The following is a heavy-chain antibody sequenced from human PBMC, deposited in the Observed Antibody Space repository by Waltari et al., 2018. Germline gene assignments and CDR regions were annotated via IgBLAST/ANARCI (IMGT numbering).Heavy chain of an antibody. Sequence: QVQLVESGGGVVQPGRSLRLSCAASGFTFSSYAMHWVRQAPGKGLEWVAVISYDGSNKYDADSVKGRFTIARDNSKNTLYLQMNSLRAEDTAVYYGARGSGYDWGYYYGMDVWGQGTTVTVSS. V-gene: IGHV3-30-3*01. CDR2: ISYDGSNK. CDR1: GFTFSSYA. J-gene: IGHJ6*02. CDR3: ARGSGYDWGYYYGMDV. D-gene: IGHD5-12*01.